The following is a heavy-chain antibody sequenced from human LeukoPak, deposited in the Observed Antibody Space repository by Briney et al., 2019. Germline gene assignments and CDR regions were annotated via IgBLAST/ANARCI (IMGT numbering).Heavy chain of an antibody. CDR3: AKDIGVRYFDWLLDY. Sequence: GGSLRLSCAASGFTFDDYAMHWVRQAPGKGLEWVSLISWDGGSTYYADSVKGRFTISRDNSKNSLYLQMNSLRAEDTALYYCAKDIGVRYFDWLLDYWGQGTLVTVSS. CDR2: ISWDGGST. V-gene: IGHV3-43D*03. D-gene: IGHD3-9*01. CDR1: GFTFDDYA. J-gene: IGHJ4*02.